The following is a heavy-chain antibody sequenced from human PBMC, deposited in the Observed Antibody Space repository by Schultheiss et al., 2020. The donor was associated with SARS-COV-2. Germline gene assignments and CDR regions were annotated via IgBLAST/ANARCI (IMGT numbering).Heavy chain of an antibody. Sequence: SGPTLVKPTQTLTLTCTFSGFSLSTSGVGVSWIRQPPGKALEWLALIDWDDDKYYSTSLKTRLTISKDTSKNQVVLTMTNMDPVDTATYYCARIIAAAGLALNYYYYGMDVWGQGTTVTVSS. J-gene: IGHJ6*02. D-gene: IGHD6-13*01. CDR3: ARIIAAAGLALNYYYYGMDV. V-gene: IGHV2-70*01. CDR1: GFSLSTSGVG. CDR2: IDWDDDK.